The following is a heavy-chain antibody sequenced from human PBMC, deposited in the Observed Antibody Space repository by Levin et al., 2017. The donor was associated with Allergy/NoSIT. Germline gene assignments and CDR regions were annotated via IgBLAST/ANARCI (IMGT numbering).Heavy chain of an antibody. CDR3: AREGTAFEY. D-gene: IGHD5-18*01. V-gene: IGHV3-7*01. Sequence: GESLKISCAVSGFTFSRYWMSWVRQAPGKGLEWVANIKEDGSQKYSVDSVRGRFTISRDNAKNSLYLQMNSLRAEDTAVYYCAREGTAFEYWGQGTRVTVSS. CDR1: GFTFSRYW. J-gene: IGHJ4*02. CDR2: IKEDGSQK.